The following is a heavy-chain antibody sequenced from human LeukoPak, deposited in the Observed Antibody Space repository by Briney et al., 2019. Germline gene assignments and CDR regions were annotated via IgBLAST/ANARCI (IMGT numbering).Heavy chain of an antibody. Sequence: GESLKISCKVSGYSFTSYWIGWVRQMPGKGLEWMGITSPGDSDTRYSPSFQGQVTISADKSISTAYLQWSSLKASDTAMYYCARHREEWSSVYYYYYYMDVWGKGTTVTVSS. CDR3: ARHREEWSSVYYYYYYMDV. CDR2: TSPGDSDT. V-gene: IGHV5-51*01. D-gene: IGHD3-3*01. CDR1: GYSFTSYW. J-gene: IGHJ6*03.